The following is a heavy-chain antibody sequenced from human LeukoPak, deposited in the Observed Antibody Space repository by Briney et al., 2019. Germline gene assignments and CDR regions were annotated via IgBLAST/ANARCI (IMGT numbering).Heavy chain of an antibody. CDR3: ARSFGYSYGLPFDY. Sequence: SETLCLTCTVSGGYISSSSYYWGSIRQPPGKGLEWIGSISYTGSTYYNPSLKSRVSISADTSKNQFSLKLSSVTTADTAIYYCARSFGYSYGLPFDYWGQGNLVTVSS. J-gene: IGHJ4*02. CDR2: ISYTGST. V-gene: IGHV4-39*01. D-gene: IGHD5-18*01. CDR1: GGYISSSSYY.